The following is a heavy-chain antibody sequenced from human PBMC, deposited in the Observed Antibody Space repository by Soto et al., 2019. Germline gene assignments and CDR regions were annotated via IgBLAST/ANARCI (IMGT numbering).Heavy chain of an antibody. Sequence: QVQLVQSGAEVKKPGSSVKVSCKASGGTFSRYAISWVRQAPGQGLEWMGGIIPIFGTANYAQKFQGRVTITADKSTSTAYMELSSLRSEDTAVYYCARDMGYCSSTSCSHFDYWGQGTLVTVSS. D-gene: IGHD2-2*01. CDR3: ARDMGYCSSTSCSHFDY. J-gene: IGHJ4*02. CDR1: GGTFSRYA. CDR2: IIPIFGTA. V-gene: IGHV1-69*06.